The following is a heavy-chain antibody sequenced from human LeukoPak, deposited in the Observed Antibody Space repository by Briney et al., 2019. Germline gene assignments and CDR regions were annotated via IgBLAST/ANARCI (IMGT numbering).Heavy chain of an antibody. CDR2: IRRDAITT. J-gene: IGHJ4*02. CDR1: GLTFRTYW. Sequence: GGSLRLSCAPPGLTFRTYWMHWVRQAPGKGLVWVSRIRRDAITTNYADSVKGTFTISRDNSKNTLYLQMNSLRAVGTAVYYCARELTRQMGYFDYWGQGTLVTVSS. V-gene: IGHV3-74*01. D-gene: IGHD4/OR15-4a*01. CDR3: ARELTRQMGYFDY.